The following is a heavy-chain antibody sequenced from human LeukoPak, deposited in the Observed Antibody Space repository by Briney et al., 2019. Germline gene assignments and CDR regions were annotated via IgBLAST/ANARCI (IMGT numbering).Heavy chain of an antibody. CDR3: ARAGPSSSWHQFDY. D-gene: IGHD6-13*01. CDR2: IYSGGST. J-gene: IGHJ4*02. CDR1: GFTVSSNY. Sequence: GGSLRLSCAASGFTVSSNYMSWVRQAPGKGLEWVSVIYSGGSTYYADSVKGRFTISRDNSKNTLYLQMNRLRPEDTAVYYCARAGPSSSWHQFDYWGQGTLVTVSS. V-gene: IGHV3-53*01.